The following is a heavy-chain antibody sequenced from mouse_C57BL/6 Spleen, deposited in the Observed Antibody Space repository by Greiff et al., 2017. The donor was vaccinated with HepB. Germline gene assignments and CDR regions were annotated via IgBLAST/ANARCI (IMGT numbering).Heavy chain of an antibody. V-gene: IGHV1-69*01. CDR3: ARKGLLRYAWFAY. J-gene: IGHJ3*01. Sequence: QVQLKEPGAELVMPGASVKLSCKASGYTFTSYWMHWVKQRPGQGLEWIGEIDPSDSYTNYNQKFKGKSTLTVDKSSSTAYMQLSSLTSEDSAVYYCARKGLLRYAWFAYWGQGTLVTVSA. D-gene: IGHD1-1*01. CDR1: GYTFTSYW. CDR2: IDPSDSYT.